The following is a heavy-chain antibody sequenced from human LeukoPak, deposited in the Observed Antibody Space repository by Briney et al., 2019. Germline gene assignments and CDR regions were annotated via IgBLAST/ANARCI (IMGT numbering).Heavy chain of an antibody. CDR2: INHSGST. V-gene: IGHV4-34*01. D-gene: IGHD3-22*01. CDR3: ARDRTVSRGYSYSNWFDP. CDR1: GGSFSGYY. Sequence: SETLSLTCAVYGGSFSGYYWSWIRQPPGKGLEWIGEINHSGSTNYNPSLKSRVTISVDTSKNQFSLKLSSVTAADTAVYYCARDRTVSRGYSYSNWFDPWGQGTLVTVSS. J-gene: IGHJ5*02.